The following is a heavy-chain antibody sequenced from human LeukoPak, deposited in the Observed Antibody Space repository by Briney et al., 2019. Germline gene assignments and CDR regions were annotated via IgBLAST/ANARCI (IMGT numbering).Heavy chain of an antibody. J-gene: IGHJ4*02. CDR1: GYTFTSYG. CDR2: ISAYNGNT. D-gene: IGHD4-17*01. V-gene: IGHV1-18*01. CDR3: ARDPLGGGDYPSFVDY. Sequence: ASVKVSCKASGYTFTSYGISWVRQAPGQGLEWMGWISAYNGNTNYAQKLQGRVTMTTDTSSSTAYMELRSLRSDDTAVYYCARDPLGGGDYPSFVDYWGQGTLVTVSS.